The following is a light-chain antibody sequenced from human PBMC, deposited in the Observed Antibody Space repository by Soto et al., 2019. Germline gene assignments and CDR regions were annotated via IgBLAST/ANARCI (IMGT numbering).Light chain of an antibody. CDR3: NSYTRFSTYV. CDR2: EVT. Sequence: QSALTQPASVSGSPGQSITISCTGASSDVGLYDFVSWYQQHPGKAPKLLIYEVTYRPSGVSSRFSGSKSGNTASLTISELQAEDEADYYCNSYTRFSTYVFGTGTKVTVL. V-gene: IGLV2-14*01. J-gene: IGLJ1*01. CDR1: SSDVGLYDF.